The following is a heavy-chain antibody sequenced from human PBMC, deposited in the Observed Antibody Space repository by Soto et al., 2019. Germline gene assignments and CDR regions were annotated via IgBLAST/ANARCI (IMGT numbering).Heavy chain of an antibody. V-gene: IGHV4-59*02. D-gene: IGHD6-25*01. CDR2: VYNYGST. CDR1: GASVIGHY. J-gene: IGHJ4*02. Sequence: SETLSLTCSVSGASVIGHYWTWIRQAPGKGLEWIGYVYNYGSTTYSPSLKSRVTISADTSKNLISLNLTSVTAADTAVYYCAIETGSWYFDSWGQGILVTVSS. CDR3: AIETGSWYFDS.